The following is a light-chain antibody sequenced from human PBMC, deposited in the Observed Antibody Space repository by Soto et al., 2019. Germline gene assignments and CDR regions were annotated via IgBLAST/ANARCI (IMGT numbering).Light chain of an antibody. CDR2: GAS. J-gene: IGKJ4*01. Sequence: GMTHSVATVSVTPGARATLSCRASQSVGSDLVWYRQKPGQAPRLLIYGASNRATGIPDRFSGGGSGTDFSLTISSLQSEDFALYYCPHYNKWPLPSAGRTK. CDR1: QSVGSD. V-gene: IGKV3D-15*01. CDR3: PHYNKWPLP.